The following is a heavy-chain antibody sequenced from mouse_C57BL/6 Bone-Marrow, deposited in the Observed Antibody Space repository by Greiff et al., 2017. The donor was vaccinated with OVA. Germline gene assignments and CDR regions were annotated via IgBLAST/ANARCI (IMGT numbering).Heavy chain of an antibody. D-gene: IGHD1-1*01. V-gene: IGHV5-2*01. Sequence: EVNVVESGGGLVQPGESLKLSCESNEYEFPSHDMSWVRKTPEKRLELVAAINSDGGSTYYPDTMERRFIISRDNTKKTLYLQMSSLRSEDTALYYCARHDRDYYGSRTGYWGQGTTLTVSS. CDR1: EYEFPSHD. J-gene: IGHJ2*01. CDR3: ARHDRDYYGSRTGY. CDR2: INSDGGST.